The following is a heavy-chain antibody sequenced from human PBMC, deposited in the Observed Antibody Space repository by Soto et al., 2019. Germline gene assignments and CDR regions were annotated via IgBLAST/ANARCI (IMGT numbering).Heavy chain of an antibody. CDR2: ISAYNGNT. V-gene: IGHV1-18*01. CDR1: GYTFTSYG. D-gene: IGHD3-10*01. Sequence: ASVKVSCKASGYTFTSYGISWVRQAPGQGLEWMGWISAYNGNTNYAQKLQGRVTMTTDTSTSTAYMALRSLRSDDTAVYYCATLRFGGPFDYWGQGTLVTVSS. CDR3: ATLRFGGPFDY. J-gene: IGHJ4*02.